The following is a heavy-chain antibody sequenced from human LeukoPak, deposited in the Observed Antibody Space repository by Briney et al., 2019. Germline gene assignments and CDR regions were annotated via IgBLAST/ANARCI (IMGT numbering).Heavy chain of an antibody. D-gene: IGHD5-24*01. CDR2: INPDGGNT. Sequence: ASVKVSCKASGYTFTNSYIHWVRQAPGQVLEWMGLINPDGGNTNYAQNFQGRVTLTRDTSTSTVYMELSSLRSEDATIYYCARIRDGYNDAYDLWGQGTVVTVPS. CDR3: ARIRDGYNDAYDL. V-gene: IGHV1-46*01. J-gene: IGHJ3*01. CDR1: GYTFTNSY.